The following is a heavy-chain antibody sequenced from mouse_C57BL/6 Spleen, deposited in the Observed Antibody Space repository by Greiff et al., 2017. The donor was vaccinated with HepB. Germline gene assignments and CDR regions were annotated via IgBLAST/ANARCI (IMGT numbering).Heavy chain of an antibody. CDR3: ARRTVVARGYFDV. CDR2: IDPSDSET. Sequence: VQLQQSGAELVRPGSSVKLSCKASGYTFTSYWMHWVKQRPIQGLEWIGNIDPSDSETHYNQKFKDKATLTVDKSSSTAYMQLSSLTSEDSAVYYCARRTVVARGYFDVWGTGTTVTVSS. J-gene: IGHJ1*03. CDR1: GYTFTSYW. V-gene: IGHV1-52*01. D-gene: IGHD1-1*01.